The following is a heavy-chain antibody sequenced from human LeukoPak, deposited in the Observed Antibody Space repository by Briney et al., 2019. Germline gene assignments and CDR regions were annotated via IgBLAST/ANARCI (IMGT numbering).Heavy chain of an antibody. CDR2: ISASAGRT. D-gene: IGHD3-10*01. CDR3: ARDPPYYYGSGNILTDY. CDR1: GFTFSNYA. J-gene: IGHJ4*02. Sequence: GSLRLSCAASGFTFSNYAMNWVRQAPGKGLEWVSAISASAGRTYYADSVKGRFTISRDNAKNSLFLQMSSLRAEDTAVYYCARDPPYYYGSGNILTDYWGQGTLVTVSS. V-gene: IGHV3-23*01.